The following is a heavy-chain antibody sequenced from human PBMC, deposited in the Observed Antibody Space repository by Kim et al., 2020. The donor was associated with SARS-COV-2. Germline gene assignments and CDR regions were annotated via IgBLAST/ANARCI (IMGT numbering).Heavy chain of an antibody. Sequence: GGSLRLSCAASGFTSSNHWMNWVRQAPGKGLEWVANIKQDGREKYYVDSVRGRFTISIDSAKNSLYLQMNSLRADDTAVYHCTLGPNFYYFDLWGPGTLV. CDR2: IKQDGREK. D-gene: IGHD7-27*01. CDR3: TLGPNFYYFDL. J-gene: IGHJ4*02. CDR1: GFTSSNHW. V-gene: IGHV3-7*03.